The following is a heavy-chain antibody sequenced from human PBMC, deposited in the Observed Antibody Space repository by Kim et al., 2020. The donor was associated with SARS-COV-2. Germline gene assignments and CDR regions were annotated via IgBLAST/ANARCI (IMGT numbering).Heavy chain of an antibody. J-gene: IGHJ4*02. CDR1: GFTFTTYA. D-gene: IGHD3-10*01. V-gene: IGHV3-23*01. CDR2: ISDSANSA. Sequence: GGSLRLSCAASGFTFTTYAMTWVRQAPGKGLEWVSAISDSANSAYYADSVKGRFTISRDNSKNTLYLQMNSLRAEDTAVYYCAKGAAGSLAYGSGSYLWDYWGQGTLVTVSS. CDR3: AKGAAGSLAYGSGSYLWDY.